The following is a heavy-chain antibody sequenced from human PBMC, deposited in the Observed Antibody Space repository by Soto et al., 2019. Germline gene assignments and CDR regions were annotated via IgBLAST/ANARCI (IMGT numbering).Heavy chain of an antibody. J-gene: IGHJ5*02. D-gene: IGHD4-17*01. Sequence: QVQLVQSGAEEKKPGASVKVSCKASGYTFTSYAMHWVRQAPGQRLEWMGWINAGNGNTKYSQKLKDRVTCTSDTSAGTAYMELSSLRSEDTAVYYCARDHGTVGGDYAPLNWFGPWGQGTLVTVSS. CDR3: ARDHGTVGGDYAPLNWFGP. CDR2: INAGNGNT. V-gene: IGHV1-3*05. CDR1: GYTFTSYA.